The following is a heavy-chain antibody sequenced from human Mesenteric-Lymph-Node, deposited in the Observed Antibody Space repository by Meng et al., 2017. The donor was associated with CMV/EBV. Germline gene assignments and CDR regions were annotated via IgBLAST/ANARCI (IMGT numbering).Heavy chain of an antibody. CDR2: INHSGST. V-gene: IGHV4-34*01. D-gene: IGHD5-12*01. Sequence: VYGGSFRGYYWSWIRQPPGKGLEWIGEINHSGSTNYNPSLKSRVTISVDTSKNQFSLKLSSVTAADTAVYYCASPGYSGYATRRFDYWGQGTLVTVSS. CDR1: GGSFRGYY. J-gene: IGHJ4*02. CDR3: ASPGYSGYATRRFDY.